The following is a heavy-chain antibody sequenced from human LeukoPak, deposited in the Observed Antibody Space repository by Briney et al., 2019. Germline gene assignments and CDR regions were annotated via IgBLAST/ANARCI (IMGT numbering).Heavy chain of an antibody. V-gene: IGHV3-23*01. Sequence: GGSLRLSCAASGFTFSSDAMSWDRQAPGKGLEWVSAISGSGGSTYYADSVKGRFTISRDNSKNTLYLQMNSLRAEDTAVYYCAKSSQGVATLYFDYWGQGTLVTVSS. CDR2: ISGSGGST. J-gene: IGHJ4*02. CDR3: AKSSQGVATLYFDY. D-gene: IGHD5-12*01. CDR1: GFTFSSDA.